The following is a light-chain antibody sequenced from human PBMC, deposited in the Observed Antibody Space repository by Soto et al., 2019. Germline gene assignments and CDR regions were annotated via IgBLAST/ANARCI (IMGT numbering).Light chain of an antibody. CDR1: KNVANY. Sequence: EIVLTQSPSALPFTPLPRPTLSCRTSKNVANYLDWYQPKAGQAPRLLISESTNRAAGIAGRFSGSGSGKDFTLTNSSLEPEDFAVYYCQQRSNWITFGQGTRLEI. V-gene: IGKV3-11*01. J-gene: IGKJ5*01. CDR3: QQRSNWIT. CDR2: EST.